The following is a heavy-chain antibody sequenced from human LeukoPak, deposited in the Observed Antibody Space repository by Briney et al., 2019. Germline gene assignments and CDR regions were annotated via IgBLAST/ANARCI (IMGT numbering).Heavy chain of an antibody. V-gene: IGHV1-8*01. CDR2: MNPNTGAA. CDR3: ARGLVVVPAARSYYYYGMDV. D-gene: IGHD2-2*01. Sequence: ASVKVSCKASGYNFTSFEINWVRLTTGQGLEWVGWMNPNTGAAGYAQKLQGRVTMTTDTSTSTAYMELRSLRSDDTAVYYCARGLVVVPAARSYYYYGMDVWGQGTTVTVSS. J-gene: IGHJ6*02. CDR1: GYNFTSFE.